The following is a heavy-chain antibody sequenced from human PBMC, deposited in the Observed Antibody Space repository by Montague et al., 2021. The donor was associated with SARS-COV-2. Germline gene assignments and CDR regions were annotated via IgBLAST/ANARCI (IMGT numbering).Heavy chain of an antibody. V-gene: IGHV4-4*09. CDR3: ARNMAY. J-gene: IGHJ4*02. CDR2: MYETGNM. D-gene: IGHD2/OR15-2a*01. Sequence: SETLSLTCTVSSGSLSTYYWSWIRQSPDKGLEWIGYMYETGNMIYNPSLRSRVSISADTSKSQFSLTLTSVTAADSARYYCARNMAYWGQGVLVTV. CDR1: SGSLSTYY.